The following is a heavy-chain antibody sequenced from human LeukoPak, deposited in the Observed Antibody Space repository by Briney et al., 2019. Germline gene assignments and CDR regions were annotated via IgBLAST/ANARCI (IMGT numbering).Heavy chain of an antibody. V-gene: IGHV3-48*04. CDR3: ARDGEATREVGYYYYMDV. CDR2: ISSSSSTI. J-gene: IGHJ6*03. Sequence: PGGSLRLSCAASGFTFSSYSMNWVRQAPGKGLEWVSYISSSSSTIYYADSVKGRFTISRDNAKNSLYLQMNSLRAEDTAVYYCARDGEATREVGYYYYMDVWGKGTTVTVSS. CDR1: GFTFSSYS. D-gene: IGHD1-26*01.